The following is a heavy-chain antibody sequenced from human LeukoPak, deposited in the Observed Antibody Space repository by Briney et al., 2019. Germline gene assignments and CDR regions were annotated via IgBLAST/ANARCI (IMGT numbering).Heavy chain of an antibody. J-gene: IGHJ4*02. CDR1: GFTFSSYW. V-gene: IGHV3-74*01. CDR2: INSDGSST. D-gene: IGHD3-10*01. CDR3: AKASGYYGSGDLDY. Sequence: PGGSLRLSCAASGFTFSSYWMHWVRQAPGKGLVWVSRINSDGSSTSYADSVKGRFTISRDNAKNTLYLQMNSLRAEDTAVYYCAKASGYYGSGDLDYWGQGTLVTVSS.